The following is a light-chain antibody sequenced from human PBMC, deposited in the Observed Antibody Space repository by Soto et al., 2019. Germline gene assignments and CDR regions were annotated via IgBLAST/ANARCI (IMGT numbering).Light chain of an antibody. J-gene: IGLJ1*01. Sequence: QSALTQPASVSGSPGQSITTSCTGTSSDVGGYNYVSWYQQHPGKAPKLMIYEVSNRPSGVSNRFSGPKSGNTASLTISGLQAEDEADYYCSSYKSSSTPYVLGTGTKVTVL. CDR2: EVS. CDR1: SSDVGGYNY. V-gene: IGLV2-14*01. CDR3: SSYKSSSTPYV.